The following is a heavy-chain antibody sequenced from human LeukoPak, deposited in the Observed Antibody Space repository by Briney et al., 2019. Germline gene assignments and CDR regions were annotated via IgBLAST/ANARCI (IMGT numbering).Heavy chain of an antibody. CDR2: IYSGGST. CDR3: ARNRAGYFDY. V-gene: IGHV3-53*05. CDR1: GFTVSSNY. J-gene: IGHJ4*02. Sequence: PGGSLRLSCAASGFTVSSNYMSWVRQAPGKGLEWVSVIYSGGSTYYADSVKGRFTISRDKSKNTLYLQMNSLRAEDTAVYYCARNRAGYFDYWGQGTLVTVSS. D-gene: IGHD6-19*01.